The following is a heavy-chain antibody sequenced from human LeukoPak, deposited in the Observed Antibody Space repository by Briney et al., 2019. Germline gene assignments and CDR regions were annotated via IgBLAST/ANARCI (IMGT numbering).Heavy chain of an antibody. V-gene: IGHV4-39*07. CDR3: ASAYYDILGGHFDY. CDR1: GGSISSSSYY. J-gene: IGHJ4*02. CDR2: IYYSGRT. D-gene: IGHD3-9*01. Sequence: SETLSLTCTVSGGSISSSSYYWGWIRQPPGKGLEWIGSIYYSGRTYYNSSLKSRVTISVDTSKNQFSLKVTSVTAADTAVYYCASAYYDILGGHFDYWGQGTLVTVSS.